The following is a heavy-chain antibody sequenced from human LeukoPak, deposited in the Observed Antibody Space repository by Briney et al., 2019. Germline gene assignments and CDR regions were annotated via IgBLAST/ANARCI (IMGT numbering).Heavy chain of an antibody. Sequence: GGSLRLSCAASGFTSSRHWMHWVRQAPGKGLVWVSRINSDGSSTSYADSVKGRFTISRDNAKNTLYLQMNSLRAEDTAVYYCKSGIVATIGDYWGQGTLVTAPS. J-gene: IGHJ4*02. CDR3: KSGIVATIGDY. CDR1: GFTSSRHW. CDR2: INSDGSST. D-gene: IGHD5-12*01. V-gene: IGHV3-74*01.